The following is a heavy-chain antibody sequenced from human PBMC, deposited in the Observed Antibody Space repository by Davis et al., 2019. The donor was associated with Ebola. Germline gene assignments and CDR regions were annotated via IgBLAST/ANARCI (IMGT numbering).Heavy chain of an antibody. J-gene: IGHJ4*02. CDR2: IYTSGST. CDR3: ARGGVGATTDY. CDR1: GGSISSYY. Sequence: MPGGSLRLSCTVSGGSISSYYWSWIRQPAGKGLEWIGRIYTSGSTNYNPSLKSRVTISVDTSKNQFSLKLSSVTAADTAVYYCARGGVGATTDYWGQGTLVTVSS. D-gene: IGHD1-26*01. V-gene: IGHV4-4*07.